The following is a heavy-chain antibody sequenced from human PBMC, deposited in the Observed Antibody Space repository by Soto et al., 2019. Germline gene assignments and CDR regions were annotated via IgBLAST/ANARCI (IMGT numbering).Heavy chain of an antibody. V-gene: IGHV3-21*01. CDR3: AREYDFWSGYYTYFDY. D-gene: IGHD3-3*01. Sequence: EVQLVESGGGLVKPGGSLRLSCAASGFTFSSYSMNWVRQAPGKGLEWVSSISSSSSYIYYADSVKGRFTISRDNAKKSLYLQMNSLRAEDTAVYYCAREYDFWSGYYTYFDYWGQGTLVTVAS. J-gene: IGHJ4*02. CDR2: ISSSSSYI. CDR1: GFTFSSYS.